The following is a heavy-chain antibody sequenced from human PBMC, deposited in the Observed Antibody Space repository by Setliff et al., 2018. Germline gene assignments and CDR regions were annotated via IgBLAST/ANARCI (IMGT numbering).Heavy chain of an antibody. V-gene: IGHV3-15*01. CDR2: IKSKAYGGTA. CDR1: GFGFSDAW. Sequence: GGSLRLSCVGSGFGFSDAWMTWVRQAPGKGLEWVGHIKSKAYGGTADYATAVRGRFSISRDDSKDTVFLQMNSLKTEDTGTYYCSTGSDGWWGQGTLVTVSS. J-gene: IGHJ4*02. D-gene: IGHD2-15*01. CDR3: STGSDGW.